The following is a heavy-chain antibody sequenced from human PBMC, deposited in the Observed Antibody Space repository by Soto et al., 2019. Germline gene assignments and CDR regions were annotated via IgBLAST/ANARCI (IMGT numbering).Heavy chain of an antibody. V-gene: IGHV3-23*01. CDR2: ISGSGGST. CDR1: GFTFSSYA. CDR3: AKGPGYSYGYNWFDP. D-gene: IGHD5-18*01. Sequence: PGGSLRLSCAASGFTFSSYAMSWVRQAPGKGLEWVSAISGSGGSTHYADSVKGRFTISRDNSKNTLYLQMNSLRAEDTAVYYCAKGPGYSYGYNWFDPWGQGTLVTVSS. J-gene: IGHJ5*02.